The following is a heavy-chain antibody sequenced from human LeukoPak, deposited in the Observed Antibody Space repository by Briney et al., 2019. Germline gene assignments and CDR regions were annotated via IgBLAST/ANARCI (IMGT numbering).Heavy chain of an antibody. J-gene: IGHJ4*02. D-gene: IGHD1-26*01. CDR1: GFTFSSYA. CDR3: VKLGGSYYSASDY. Sequence: GGSLRLSCAASGFTFSSYAMSWVRQAPGKGLEWVSAISGSGGSTYYADSVKGRFTISRDNSKNTLYLQMNSLRAEDTAVYYCVKLGGSYYSASDYWGQGTLVTVSS. CDR2: ISGSGGST. V-gene: IGHV3-23*01.